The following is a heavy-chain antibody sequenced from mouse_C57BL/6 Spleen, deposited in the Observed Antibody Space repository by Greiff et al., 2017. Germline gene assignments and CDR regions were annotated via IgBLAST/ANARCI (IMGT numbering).Heavy chain of an antibody. CDR2: IYPGGGYT. V-gene: IGHV1-63*01. CDR3: ARTRYYGSSYDYYAMDY. D-gene: IGHD1-1*01. Sequence: QVQLQQSGAELVRPGTSVKMSCKASGYTFTNYWIGWAKQRPGHGLEWIGDIYPGGGYTNYNEKFKGKATLTADKSSSTAYMQCSSLTSEDSAIYYCARTRYYGSSYDYYAMDYWGQGTSVTVSS. J-gene: IGHJ4*01. CDR1: GYTFTNYW.